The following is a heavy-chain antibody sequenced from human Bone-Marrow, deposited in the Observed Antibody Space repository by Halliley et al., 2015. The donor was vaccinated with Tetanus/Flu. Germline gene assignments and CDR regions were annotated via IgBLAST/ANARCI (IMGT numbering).Heavy chain of an antibody. CDR3: ATPMGGY. CDR1: GYKFPDYW. D-gene: IGHD3-16*01. J-gene: IGHJ4*02. V-gene: IGHV5-10-1*01. CDR2: IEPSDSSA. Sequence: QLVQSGAEAKKPGASLRISCKASGYKFPDYWISWVRQMPGKGLEWMGKIEPSDSSAIYNPSFQGHVTMSVDKSINTAYLYWSRLKASGTAIYYCATPMGGYWGRGTHGTVSS.